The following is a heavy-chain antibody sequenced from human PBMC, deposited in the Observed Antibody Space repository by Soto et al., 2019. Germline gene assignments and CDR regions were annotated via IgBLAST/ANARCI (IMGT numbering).Heavy chain of an antibody. D-gene: IGHD6-13*01. CDR3: ARLAPIAAADGMDV. Sequence: PSETLSLTCAVSGYSISSGYYWGWTRQSPGKGLEWIGSIYHSGSTYYNPSLKSRVIISVDTSKNQSSLKLSSVTAADTAVYYCARLAPIAAADGMDVWGQGTTVTVSS. CDR1: GYSISSGYY. V-gene: IGHV4-38-2*01. J-gene: IGHJ6*02. CDR2: IYHSGST.